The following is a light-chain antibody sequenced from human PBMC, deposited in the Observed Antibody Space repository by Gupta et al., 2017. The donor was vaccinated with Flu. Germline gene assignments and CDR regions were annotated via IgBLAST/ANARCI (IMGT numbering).Light chain of an antibody. Sequence: PGTLSLSPWETATLSCRANENVGSDLAWYQQKPGQPPRLVMHGASARATGIPVRFSGNGSGTEFTLIISSLQSEDFALYFCQQDKNWPLTFGGGTKVEIK. V-gene: IGKV3D-15*01. CDR3: QQDKNWPLT. CDR1: ENVGSD. CDR2: GAS. J-gene: IGKJ4*01.